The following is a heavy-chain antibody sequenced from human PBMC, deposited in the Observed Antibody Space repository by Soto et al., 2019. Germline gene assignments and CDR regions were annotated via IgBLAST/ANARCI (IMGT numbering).Heavy chain of an antibody. CDR1: GFTFSSYG. CDR2: IWFDGTNK. V-gene: IGHV3-33*06. Sequence: QVQLVESGGGVVQPGRSLRLSCAASGFTFSSYGMYWVRQAPGKGLEWVAVIWFDGTNKYYADSVKGRFTISRDNSKNTLYLQMNSLRAEDTAVYYCAKYSNYFGSGSHFDYWGQGTLVTVSS. J-gene: IGHJ4*02. D-gene: IGHD3-10*01. CDR3: AKYSNYFGSGSHFDY.